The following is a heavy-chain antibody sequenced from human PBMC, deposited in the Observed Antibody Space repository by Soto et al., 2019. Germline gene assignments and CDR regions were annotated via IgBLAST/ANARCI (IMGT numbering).Heavy chain of an antibody. V-gene: IGHV4-39*02. CDR2: VYYSGRT. CDR1: GDSLSRSSFY. J-gene: IGHJ3*02. Sequence: SETLSLTCTASGDSLSRSSFYWGWVRQPPGKGLEWIGAVYYSGRTYYNSSLQSRVTMSVDAANNRFSLSLSSVTAADTAIYYCARSTPYLRVLPVPSACDIWGQATVVNLSS. D-gene: IGHD2-2*01. CDR3: ARSTPYLRVLPVPSACDI.